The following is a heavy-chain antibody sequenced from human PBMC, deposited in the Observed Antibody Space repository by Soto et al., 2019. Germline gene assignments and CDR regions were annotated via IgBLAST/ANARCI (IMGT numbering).Heavy chain of an antibody. J-gene: IGHJ4*02. D-gene: IGHD3-3*01. V-gene: IGHV3-9*01. Sequence: EVQLVESGGGLVQPGRSLRLSCAASGFTFDDYAMHWVRQAPGKGLEWVSGIDWNSGRINYAESVKGRFTISRDSANNSLYLQMNSVRAEDTALYYCAKGGNYDFWSGPGDYWGQGTLVTVSS. CDR3: AKGGNYDFWSGPGDY. CDR2: IDWNSGRI. CDR1: GFTFDDYA.